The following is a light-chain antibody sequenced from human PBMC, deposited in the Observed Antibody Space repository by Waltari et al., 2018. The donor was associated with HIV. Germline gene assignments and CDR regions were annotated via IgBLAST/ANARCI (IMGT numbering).Light chain of an antibody. V-gene: IGLV4-69*01. CDR1: SGHSDYA. Sequence: QPVVTQSPSAASSLGASVKLTCTLSSGHSDYAIAWHQQHPPKGPRELMRLNNDGSHYKGDGIPDRFSGSSTGAERYLIISSLQAGDEADCYYQTWNSGIIMFGGGTKLTVL. J-gene: IGLJ3*02. CDR3: QTWNSGIIM. CDR2: LNNDGSH.